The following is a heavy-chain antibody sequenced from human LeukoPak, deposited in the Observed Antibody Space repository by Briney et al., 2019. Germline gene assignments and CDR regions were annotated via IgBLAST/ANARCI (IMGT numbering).Heavy chain of an antibody. D-gene: IGHD2-2*01. J-gene: IGHJ6*02. Sequence: SETLSLTCTVSGGSISSSSDYWGWIRQPPGKGLEWIGSIYYSGSTYYNPSLKSRVTISVDTSKNQFSLKLSSVTAADTAVYYCARPKLYCSSTSGNSELTNYYSSYGRDVWAQGTTVTVSS. CDR1: GGSISSSSDY. CDR2: IYYSGST. V-gene: IGHV4-39*01. CDR3: ARPKLYCSSTSGNSELTNYYSSYGRDV.